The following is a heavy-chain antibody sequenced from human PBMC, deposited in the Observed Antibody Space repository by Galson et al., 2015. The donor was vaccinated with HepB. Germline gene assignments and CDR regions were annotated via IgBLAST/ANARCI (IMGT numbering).Heavy chain of an antibody. CDR3: ARVPHQTIFGVIYYYGMDV. CDR2: IYYSGST. D-gene: IGHD3-3*01. CDR1: GGSISSYY. J-gene: IGHJ6*02. V-gene: IGHV4-59*01. Sequence: ETLSLTCTVSGGSISSYYWSWIRQPPGKGLEWIGYIYYSGSTNYNPSLKSRVTISVDTSMNQFSLKLSSVTAADTAVYYCARVPHQTIFGVIYYYGMDVWGQGTTVTVSS.